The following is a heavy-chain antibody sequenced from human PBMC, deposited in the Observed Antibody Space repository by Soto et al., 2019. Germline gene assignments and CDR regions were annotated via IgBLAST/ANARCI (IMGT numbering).Heavy chain of an antibody. D-gene: IGHD1-26*01. J-gene: IGHJ6*02. CDR3: ARDGREAEGYYYGMDV. CDR1: GFTFSSYW. V-gene: IGHV3-7*01. Sequence: GGSLRLSCAASGFTFSSYWMSWVRQAPGKGLEWVANIKQDGSEKYYVDSVKGRFTISRDNAKNSLYLQMNSLRAEDTAVYYCARDGREAEGYYYGMDVWGQGTAVTVSS. CDR2: IKQDGSEK.